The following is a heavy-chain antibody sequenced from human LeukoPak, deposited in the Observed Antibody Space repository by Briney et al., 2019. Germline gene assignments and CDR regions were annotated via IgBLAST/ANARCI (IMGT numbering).Heavy chain of an antibody. D-gene: IGHD3-22*01. Sequence: GGSLRLSCVASGFTLSSYVMTWVRQAPGKGLEWVSDISGSGGSTYYADSVKGRFTISRDNSKNTLYLQMNSLRAEDTAVYYCAKSSGSLGFDYWGQGTLVTVSS. CDR1: GFTLSSYV. V-gene: IGHV3-23*01. CDR2: ISGSGGST. J-gene: IGHJ4*02. CDR3: AKSSGSLGFDY.